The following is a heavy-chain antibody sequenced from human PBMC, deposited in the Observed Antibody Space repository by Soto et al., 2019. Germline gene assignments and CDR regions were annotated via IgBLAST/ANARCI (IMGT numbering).Heavy chain of an antibody. CDR2: ISGSGEST. CDR1: GFTLRDYA. Sequence: EVQLLESGGGLVQPGGSLRLSCAASGFTLRDYAMNWVRQAPGKGLAWVSTISGSGESTYYANSVKGRFTISRDNSKNMVYLQMNSLTDADTAVYYCVKNQVSLALAGLDVFEVWGQGTMVTVSS. D-gene: IGHD6-19*01. V-gene: IGHV3-23*01. J-gene: IGHJ3*01. CDR3: VKNQVSLALAGLDVFEV.